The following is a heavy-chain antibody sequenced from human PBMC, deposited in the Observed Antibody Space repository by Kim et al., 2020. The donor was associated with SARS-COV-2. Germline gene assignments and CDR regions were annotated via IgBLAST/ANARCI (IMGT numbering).Heavy chain of an antibody. D-gene: IGHD6-13*01. CDR2: ISWNSGSI. V-gene: IGHV3-9*01. J-gene: IGHJ4*02. CDR3: AKDISHSSSCTLFDY. CDR1: GFTFDDYA. Sequence: GGSLRLSCAASGFTFDDYAMHWVRQAPGKGLEWVSGISWNSGSIGYADSVKGRFTISRDNAKNSLYLQMNSLRAEDTALYYCAKDISHSSSCTLFDYWGQGTLVTVSS.